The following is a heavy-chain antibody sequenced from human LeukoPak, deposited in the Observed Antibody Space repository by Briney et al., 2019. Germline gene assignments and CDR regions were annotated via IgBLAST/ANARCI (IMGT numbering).Heavy chain of an antibody. J-gene: IGHJ4*02. Sequence: ASVKVSCKASGYTFTGYYMHWVRQAPGQRLEWMGWINAGNGNTKYSQEFQGRVTITRDTSASTAYMELSSLRSEDMAVYYCAREAYYDFWSGYYSGGSFDYWGQGTLVTVSS. V-gene: IGHV1-3*03. D-gene: IGHD3-3*01. CDR3: AREAYYDFWSGYYSGGSFDY. CDR2: INAGNGNT. CDR1: GYTFTGYY.